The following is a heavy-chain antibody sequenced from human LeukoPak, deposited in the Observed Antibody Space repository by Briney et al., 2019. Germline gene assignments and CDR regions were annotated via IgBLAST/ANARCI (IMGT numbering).Heavy chain of an antibody. CDR1: GITLSNYG. D-gene: IGHD3-10*01. CDR3: AKRGVVIRVILVGFHKEAYYFDS. CDR2: LSGSGGGT. V-gene: IGHV3-23*01. J-gene: IGHJ4*02. Sequence: GGSLRLSCAVSGITLSNYGMSWVRQAPGKGLEWVAGLSGSGGGTNYADSVKGRFTISRDNAKNTLYLQMNSLRAEDTAVYFCAKRGVVIRVILVGFHKEAYYFDSWGQGALVTVSS.